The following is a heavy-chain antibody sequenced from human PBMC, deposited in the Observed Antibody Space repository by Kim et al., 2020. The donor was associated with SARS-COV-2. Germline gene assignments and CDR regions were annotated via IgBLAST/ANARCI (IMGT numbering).Heavy chain of an antibody. CDR3: ARGLTPITMVRGVISNYSYLPDY. CDR1: GYTFTSYD. Sequence: ASVKVSCKASGYTFTSYDINWVRQATGQGLEWMGWMNPNSGNTGYAQKFQGRVTMTRNTSISTAYMELSSLRSEDTAVYYCARGLTPITMVRGVISNYSYLPDYWGQGTLVTVSS. D-gene: IGHD3-10*01. CDR2: MNPNSGNT. J-gene: IGHJ4*02. V-gene: IGHV1-8*01.